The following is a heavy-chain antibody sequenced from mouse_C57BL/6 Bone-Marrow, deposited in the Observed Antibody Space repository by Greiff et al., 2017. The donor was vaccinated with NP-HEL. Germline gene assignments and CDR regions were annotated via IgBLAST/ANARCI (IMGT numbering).Heavy chain of an antibody. CDR1: GYTFTSYG. CDR2: IYPRSGNT. V-gene: IGHV1-81*01. D-gene: IGHD1-1*01. J-gene: IGHJ4*01. CDR3: ASRRNYGSSSYAMDY. Sequence: VNVVESGAELARPGASVKLSCKASGYTFTSYGISWVKQRTGQGLEWIGEIYPRSGNTYYNEKFKGKATLTADKSSSTAYMELRSLTSEDSAVYFCASRRNYGSSSYAMDYWGQGTSVTVSS.